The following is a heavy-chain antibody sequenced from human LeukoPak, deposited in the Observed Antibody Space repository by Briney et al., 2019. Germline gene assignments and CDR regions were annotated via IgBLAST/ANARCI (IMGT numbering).Heavy chain of an antibody. Sequence: SETLSLTCAVYGGSFSGYYWSWIRQPPGKGLEWIGEIKHSGSTNYNPSLKSRVTISVDTSKNQFSLKLSSVTAADTAVYYCARTRIAARYYFDYWGQGTLVTVSS. D-gene: IGHD6-6*01. CDR2: IKHSGST. V-gene: IGHV4-34*01. J-gene: IGHJ4*02. CDR3: ARTRIAARYYFDY. CDR1: GGSFSGYY.